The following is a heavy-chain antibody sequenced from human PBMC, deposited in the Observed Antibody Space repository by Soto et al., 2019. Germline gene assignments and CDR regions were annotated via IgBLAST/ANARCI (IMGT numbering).Heavy chain of an antibody. CDR2: ITDSGAST. J-gene: IGHJ4*02. CDR1: GFAFSSLA. Sequence: EVQLLESGGRLVHPGGSLRLSCAASGFAFSSLAMSWVRQAPGKGLEWVSSITDSGASTFYADSVKGRLTTSRDNSKSTLYLQMNSLRAEDTAVYYCAKYKGVIHHLMFDCWGQGTLVTVSS. V-gene: IGHV3-23*01. D-gene: IGHD2-21*01. CDR3: AKYKGVIHHLMFDC.